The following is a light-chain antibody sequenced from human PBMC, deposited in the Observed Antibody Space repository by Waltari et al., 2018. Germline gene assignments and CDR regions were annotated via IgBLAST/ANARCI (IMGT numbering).Light chain of an antibody. V-gene: IGLV2-23*02. Sequence: QSALTQPASVSGSPGQSITISCTGTSSDVGNSYRVSWYQQHPGKATHQMIYEVTKRPSGVSLRFSGSKSGKTASLTISGLQTEDEADYYCCTSTYKNLWVFCGGTKLTVL. CDR2: EVT. CDR3: CTSTYKNLWV. CDR1: SSDVGNSYR. J-gene: IGLJ3*02.